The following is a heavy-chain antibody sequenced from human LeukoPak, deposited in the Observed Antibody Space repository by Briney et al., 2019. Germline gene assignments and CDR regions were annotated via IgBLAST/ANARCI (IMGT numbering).Heavy chain of an antibody. Sequence: KASESLSLTCGVSGGSISGTNWWSWVRQPPGQGLEWIGEISLRGLTNYNPSLRSRLTMSLDESKNQVSLNLTSVTAADTAVYYCSRESGPFSPFGFWGQGTLVSVHS. CDR1: GGSISGTNW. V-gene: IGHV4-4*02. J-gene: IGHJ4*02. CDR3: SRESGPFSPFGF. CDR2: ISLRGLT. D-gene: IGHD1-26*01.